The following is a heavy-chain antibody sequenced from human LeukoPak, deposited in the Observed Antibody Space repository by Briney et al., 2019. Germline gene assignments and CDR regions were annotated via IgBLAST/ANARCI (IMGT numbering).Heavy chain of an antibody. Sequence: SETLSLTCIVSGGSMNNYYWSWFRQPPGKGLEWIAYVYQTGDTRYNPSLKSRVSISLDMSKNQFSLKVSSVTATDTAVYYCARHPFSAPFDYWGQGILVTVSS. V-gene: IGHV4-59*08. CDR3: ARHPFSAPFDY. J-gene: IGHJ4*02. CDR1: GGSMNNYY. D-gene: IGHD6-19*01. CDR2: VYQTGDT.